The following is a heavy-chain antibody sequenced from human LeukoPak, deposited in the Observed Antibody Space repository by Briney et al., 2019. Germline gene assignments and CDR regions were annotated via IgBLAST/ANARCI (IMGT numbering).Heavy chain of an antibody. CDR1: GGSFSTYY. CDR3: ARGGYYGSGNDFRFDP. CDR2: IYYSGST. J-gene: IGHJ5*02. V-gene: IGHV4-59*01. D-gene: IGHD3-10*01. Sequence: TPSETLSLTCTVSGGSFSTYYWSWIRQPPGKGLEWIGYIYYSGSTNYNPSLRSRVTISVDTSKSQFSLKLSSVTAADTAIYYCARGGYYGSGNDFRFDPWGQGTLVTVSS.